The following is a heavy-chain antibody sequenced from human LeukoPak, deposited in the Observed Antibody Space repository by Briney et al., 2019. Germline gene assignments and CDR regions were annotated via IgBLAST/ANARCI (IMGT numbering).Heavy chain of an antibody. CDR2: ISSSSSYI. Sequence: GGSLRLSCAASGFTFSSYSMNWVRQALGKGLEWVSSISSSSSYIYYADSVKGRFTISRDNAKNSLYLQMNSLRAEDTAVYYCARDLSRGTVTTLSYWGQGTLVTVSS. V-gene: IGHV3-21*01. CDR3: ARDLSRGTVTTLSY. CDR1: GFTFSSYS. J-gene: IGHJ4*02. D-gene: IGHD4-17*01.